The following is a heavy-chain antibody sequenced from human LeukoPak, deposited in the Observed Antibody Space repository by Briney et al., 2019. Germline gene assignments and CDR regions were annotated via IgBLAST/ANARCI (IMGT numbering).Heavy chain of an antibody. CDR3: ARRGVQGGFDY. CDR1: GFTFSDYY. Sequence: PGGSLRLSCAASGFTFSDYYMSWIRQAPGKGLEWIGSIYYSGSTYYNPSLKSRVTISVDTSKNQFSLKLSSVTAADTAVYYCARRGVQGGFDYWGQGTLVTVSS. CDR2: IYYSGST. D-gene: IGHD3-10*01. J-gene: IGHJ4*02. V-gene: IGHV4-39*01.